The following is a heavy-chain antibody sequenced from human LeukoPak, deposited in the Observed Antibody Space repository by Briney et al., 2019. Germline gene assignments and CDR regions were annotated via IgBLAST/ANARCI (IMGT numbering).Heavy chain of an antibody. J-gene: IGHJ4*02. CDR1: AYIFTGYC. CDR3: ARDLGISGWYAPPLGYFDY. D-gene: IGHD6-19*01. CDR2: INPKSGGT. V-gene: IGHV1-2*02. Sequence: ASVKVSCKASAYIFTGYCIHWVRQAPGQGLEWMGWINPKSGGTKYPQKFQGRVTMTRDTSINTAYMELSRLRSDDTAVYYCARDLGISGWYAPPLGYFDYWGQGTLVTVSS.